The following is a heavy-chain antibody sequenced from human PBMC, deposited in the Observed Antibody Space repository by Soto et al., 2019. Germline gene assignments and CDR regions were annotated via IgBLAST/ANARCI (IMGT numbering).Heavy chain of an antibody. J-gene: IGHJ6*02. Sequence: GESLKTSCKGSGYSFTSYWIGWVRQMPGKGLEWMGIIYPGDSDTRYSPSFQGQVTISADKPISTAYLQWGSLKASDTAMYDWARYHYSIAVAGTATYYYGMDVWGQGTTVTVSS. CDR2: IYPGDSDT. V-gene: IGHV5-51*04. D-gene: IGHD6-19*01. CDR1: GYSFTSYW. CDR3: ARYHYSIAVAGTATYYYGMDV.